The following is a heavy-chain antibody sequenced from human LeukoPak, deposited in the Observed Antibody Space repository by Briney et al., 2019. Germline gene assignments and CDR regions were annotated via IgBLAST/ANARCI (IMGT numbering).Heavy chain of an antibody. CDR2: INPSGGST. J-gene: IGHJ3*02. CDR3: ARGVGYYDSGSNFDI. D-gene: IGHD3-10*01. CDR1: GYTFTGYY. V-gene: IGHV1-46*01. Sequence: ASVKVSCKASGYTFTGYYMHWVRQAPGQGLEWMGIINPSGGSTSYALKFQGRITLTRDTSTSTVYMDLSSLRSEDTAVYYCARGVGYYDSGSNFDIWGQGTKVTVSS.